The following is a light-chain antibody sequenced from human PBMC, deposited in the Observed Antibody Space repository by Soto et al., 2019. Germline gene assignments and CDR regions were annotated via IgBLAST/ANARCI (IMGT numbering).Light chain of an antibody. CDR2: DVT. J-gene: IGLJ2*01. CDR1: SSDIGGYNY. Sequence: QSVLTQPASVSGSPGQSITISCTGSSSDIGGYNYVSWYQQHPGKAPKLLIYDVTYRPSGISDRFSGSKSGNTASLTISGRQPDDEADYDCSSYGASSTLFGGGTKLTVL. CDR3: SSYGASSTL. V-gene: IGLV2-14*03.